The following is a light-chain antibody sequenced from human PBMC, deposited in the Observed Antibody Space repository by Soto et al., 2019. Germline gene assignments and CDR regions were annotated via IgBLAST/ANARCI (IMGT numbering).Light chain of an antibody. V-gene: IGKV1-5*03. CDR1: QSISSW. CDR3: QQYNDNWT. J-gene: IGKJ1*01. CDR2: KAS. Sequence: DIQMTQSPSPLSASVGDRVTITCRASQSISSWLAWYQQKPGTAPKLLIYKASTLQSGVPSRFSGSGSGTEFTLTISSLQPDDSATYYCQQYNDNWTFGQGTKVEIK.